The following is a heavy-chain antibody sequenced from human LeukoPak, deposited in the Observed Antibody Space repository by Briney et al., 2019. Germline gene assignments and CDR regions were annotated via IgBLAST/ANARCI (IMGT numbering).Heavy chain of an antibody. Sequence: GGSLRLSCAASGFTFSDHYMDWVRQAPGKGLEWVGRTRNKADSYTTEYAASVKDRFTISRDDSEKSLYLQMNSLKTEDTAVYYCARVRYCSSTTCRGAFDIWGQGTMVTVSS. J-gene: IGHJ3*02. CDR1: GFTFSDHY. CDR2: TRNKADSYTT. D-gene: IGHD2-2*01. CDR3: ARVRYCSSTTCRGAFDI. V-gene: IGHV3-72*01.